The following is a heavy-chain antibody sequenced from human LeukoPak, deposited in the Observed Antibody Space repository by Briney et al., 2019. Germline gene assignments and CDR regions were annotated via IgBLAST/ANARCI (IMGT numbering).Heavy chain of an antibody. V-gene: IGHV3-33*08. Sequence: PGGSLRLSCAASGFTFSSYSMNWVRQAPGKGLEWVAVIWYDGSNKYYADSVKGRFSISRDNSKNTLYLQMNSLRAEDTAVYYCARYCSGGTCKLGYYYYGMDVWGQGTTVTVSS. CDR2: IWYDGSNK. J-gene: IGHJ6*02. CDR1: GFTFSSYS. CDR3: ARYCSGGTCKLGYYYYGMDV. D-gene: IGHD2-15*01.